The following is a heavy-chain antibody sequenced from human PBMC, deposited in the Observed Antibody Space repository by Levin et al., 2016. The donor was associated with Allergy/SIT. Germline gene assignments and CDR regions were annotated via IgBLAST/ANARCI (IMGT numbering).Heavy chain of an antibody. D-gene: IGHD3-22*01. CDR2: IYYSGST. CDR1: GGSFSGYY. V-gene: IGHV4-34*01. CDR3: ASGTSYYYDSSGYYNY. J-gene: IGHJ4*02. Sequence: GSLRLSCAVYGGSFSGYYWSWIRQPPGKGLEWIGSIYYSGSTYYNPSLKSRVTISVDTSKNQFSLKLSSVTAADTAVYYCASGTSYYYDSSGYYNYWGQGTLVTVSS.